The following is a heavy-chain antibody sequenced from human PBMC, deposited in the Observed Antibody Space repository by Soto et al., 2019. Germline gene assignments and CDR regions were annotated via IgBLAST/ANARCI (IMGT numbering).Heavy chain of an antibody. V-gene: IGHV3-53*01. Sequence: EVQLVESGGGLIQPGGSLRLSCAASGFTVRSTYMSWVRQAPGKGLEWVSVTYSGGSTYYADSVKGRFTISRDNSKNTLYLQMNGLRAEDTAVYYCARSGYSYGPFDYWGQGTLVTVSS. CDR2: TYSGGST. D-gene: IGHD5-18*01. CDR1: GFTVRSTY. CDR3: ARSGYSYGPFDY. J-gene: IGHJ4*02.